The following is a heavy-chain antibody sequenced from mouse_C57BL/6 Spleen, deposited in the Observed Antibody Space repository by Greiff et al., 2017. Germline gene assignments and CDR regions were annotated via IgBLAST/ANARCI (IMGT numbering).Heavy chain of an antibody. V-gene: IGHV1-82*01. J-gene: IGHJ3*01. CDR2: IYPGDGDT. D-gene: IGHD1-1*01. Sequence: VKLQQSGPELVKPGASVKISCKASGYAFSSSWMNWVKQRPGKGLEWIGRIYPGDGDTNYNGKFKGKATLTADKSSSTAYMQLSSLTSEDSAVYFCARIYYGSSYGAYWGQGTLVTVSA. CDR1: GYAFSSSW. CDR3: ARIYYGSSYGAY.